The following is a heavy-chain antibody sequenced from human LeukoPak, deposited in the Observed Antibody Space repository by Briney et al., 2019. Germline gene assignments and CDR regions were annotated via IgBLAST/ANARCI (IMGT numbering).Heavy chain of an antibody. CDR2: INPSGGST. Sequence: ASVKVSCTASGYTFTNYYMHWVRQAPGQGLEWMGIINPSGGSTSYAQKFQGRVTMTRDTSTSTVYMELSSLRSEDTAVYYCARGGYCSGGSCLFDYWGLGTLVTVSS. J-gene: IGHJ4*02. D-gene: IGHD2-15*01. CDR1: GYTFTNYY. V-gene: IGHV1-46*01. CDR3: ARGGYCSGGSCLFDY.